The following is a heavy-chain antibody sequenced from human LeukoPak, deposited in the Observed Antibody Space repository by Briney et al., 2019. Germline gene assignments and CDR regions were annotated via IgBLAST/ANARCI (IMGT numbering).Heavy chain of an antibody. J-gene: IGHJ4*02. Sequence: GRSLRLSCAASGFTFSSYAMHWVRQAPGKGLEWVAVMSHDGSNKYYGDSVKGRFTISRDNSKDTLYLQMNSLRAEDTAVYYCAKLDSSGWSRPFDYWGQGTLVTVSS. CDR1: GFTFSSYA. CDR3: AKLDSSGWSRPFDY. CDR2: MSHDGSNK. V-gene: IGHV3-30*18. D-gene: IGHD6-19*01.